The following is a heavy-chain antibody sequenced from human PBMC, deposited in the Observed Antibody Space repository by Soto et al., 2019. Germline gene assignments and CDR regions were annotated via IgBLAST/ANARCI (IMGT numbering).Heavy chain of an antibody. D-gene: IGHD6-6*01. CDR3: ARDSTARLAWFDP. CDR2: ISGYNGNT. CDR1: GYTFPTYD. Sequence: ASVKVSCKASGYTFPTYDITWVRQAPGQGLEWMGWISGYNGNTKYAQSLQGRVTMTTETSTSTAYMELRSLRSDDTAVYYCARDSTARLAWFDPWGQGTLVTVSS. J-gene: IGHJ5*02. V-gene: IGHV1-18*04.